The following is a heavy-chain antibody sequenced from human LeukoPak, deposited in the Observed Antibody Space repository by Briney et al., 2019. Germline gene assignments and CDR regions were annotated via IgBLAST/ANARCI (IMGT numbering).Heavy chain of an antibody. Sequence: PGGSLRLSSAASGFTFSSYAMSWVRQAPGKGLEWVSAISGSGGSTYYADSVKGRFTISRDNSKNTLYLQMNSLRAEDTAVYYCASYSSSWYMFFDYWGQGTLVTVSS. CDR1: GFTFSSYA. CDR3: ASYSSSWYMFFDY. J-gene: IGHJ4*02. CDR2: ISGSGGST. D-gene: IGHD6-13*01. V-gene: IGHV3-23*01.